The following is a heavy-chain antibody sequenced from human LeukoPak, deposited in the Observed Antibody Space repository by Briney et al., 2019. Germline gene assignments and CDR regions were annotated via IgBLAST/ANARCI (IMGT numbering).Heavy chain of an antibody. D-gene: IGHD3-16*01. CDR1: GYTFTGYY. CDR2: INPNSGGT. CDR3: ARGDGGYENLQH. Sequence: ASVKVSCKASGYTFTGYYMHWVRQAPGQGLEWMGWINPNSGGTNYAQKFQGRVTMSRDTSISTAYMELSRLRCDDTAVYYCARGDGGYENLQHWGQGTVVSVSS. J-gene: IGHJ1*01. V-gene: IGHV1-2*02.